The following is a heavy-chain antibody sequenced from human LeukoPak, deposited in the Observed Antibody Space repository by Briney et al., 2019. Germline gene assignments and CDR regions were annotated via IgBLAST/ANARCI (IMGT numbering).Heavy chain of an antibody. V-gene: IGHV5-51*01. D-gene: IGHD1-1*01. Sequence: GESLKISCKGSGYSFASYWIVWVRQMPGKGLECMGIIYPGDSDTRYRPSFQGQVTISADKSISTAYLQWSGLKTSDTAMYCCATTTTRGIPHYFDYWGQGTLVTVSS. J-gene: IGHJ4*02. CDR2: IYPGDSDT. CDR1: GYSFASYW. CDR3: ATTTTRGIPHYFDY.